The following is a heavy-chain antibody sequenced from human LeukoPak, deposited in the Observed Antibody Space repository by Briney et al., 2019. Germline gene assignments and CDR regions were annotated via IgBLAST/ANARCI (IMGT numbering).Heavy chain of an antibody. D-gene: IGHD1-20*01. Sequence: PGGSLRLSCAASGFTFSSYEMNWVRQAPGKGLEWISYSSSSGTSIYYADSVKGRFTVSRDNTKNSLYLQMNSLRAEDTAVYYCARDSPITGSFYYYMDVWGKGTTDTVSS. CDR1: GFTFSSYE. CDR2: SSSSGTSI. V-gene: IGHV3-48*03. CDR3: ARDSPITGSFYYYMDV. J-gene: IGHJ6*03.